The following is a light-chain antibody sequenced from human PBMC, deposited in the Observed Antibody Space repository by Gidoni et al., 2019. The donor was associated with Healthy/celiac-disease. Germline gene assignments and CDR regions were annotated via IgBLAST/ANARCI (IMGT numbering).Light chain of an antibody. Sequence: IVLTQSPATLSLSPGERATLSCRASQSVSSYLAWYQQKPGQAPRLLIYDASNRATGIPARFSGSGSGTDFTRTISSLEPEDFAVYYCQQRSNWPRAFGQGTKVESK. CDR3: QQRSNWPRA. V-gene: IGKV3-11*01. CDR1: QSVSSY. CDR2: DAS. J-gene: IGKJ1*01.